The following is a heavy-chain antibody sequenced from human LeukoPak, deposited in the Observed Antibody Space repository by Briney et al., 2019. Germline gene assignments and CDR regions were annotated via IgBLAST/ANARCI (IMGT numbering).Heavy chain of an antibody. CDR1: GGSFSGYY. V-gene: IGHV4-34*01. CDR3: ARGPFSDC. J-gene: IGHJ4*02. D-gene: IGHD2/OR15-2a*01. Sequence: SETLSLTCAVYGGSFSGYYWSWIRQPPGKGLEWIGEINHSGSTNYNPSLKSRVTISVDTSKNQFSLKLSSVTAADTAVYYCARGPFSDCWGQGTLVTVSS. CDR2: INHSGST.